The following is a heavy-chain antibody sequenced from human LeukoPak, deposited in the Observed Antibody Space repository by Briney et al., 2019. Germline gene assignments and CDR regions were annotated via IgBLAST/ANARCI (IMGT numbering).Heavy chain of an antibody. CDR3: ARGDRIVVVTAIGPLDY. J-gene: IGHJ4*02. Sequence: SETLSLTCAVYGGSFSGYYWSWIRQPPGKGLEWIGEINHSGSTNYNPSLRSRVTISVDTSKNQFSLKLSSVTAADTAVYYCARGDRIVVVTAIGPLDYWGQGTLVTVSS. CDR2: INHSGST. D-gene: IGHD2-21*02. CDR1: GGSFSGYY. V-gene: IGHV4-34*01.